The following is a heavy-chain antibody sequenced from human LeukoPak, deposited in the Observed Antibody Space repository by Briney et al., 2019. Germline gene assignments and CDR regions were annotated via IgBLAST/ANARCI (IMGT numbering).Heavy chain of an antibody. J-gene: IGHJ5*02. V-gene: IGHV4-4*07. CDR1: GGSISSYY. Sequence: PSETLSLTCTVSGGSISSYYWSWIRQPAGKGLEWIGRIYTSGSTNYNPSLKSRVTMSVDTSKNQFSLKLSSVTAADTAVYYCARLESELSVGYNRFDPWGQGTLVTVSS. CDR3: ARLESELSVGYNRFDP. CDR2: IYTSGST. D-gene: IGHD1-14*01.